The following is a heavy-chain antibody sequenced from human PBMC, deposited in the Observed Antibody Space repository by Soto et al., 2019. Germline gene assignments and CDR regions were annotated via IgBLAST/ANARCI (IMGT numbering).Heavy chain of an antibody. J-gene: IGHJ4*02. V-gene: IGHV3-48*01. D-gene: IGHD4-17*01. CDR2: INRDGNI. Sequence: EEQLVESGGGLVQPGGSLRLSCVASGFTFRYHVMNWVRQAPGKGLEWVSSINRDGNIYYAESVRGLFTISRDNARNSLYLQMNSLRADDTAVYYCLNGDYYVGQGTLVTVSS. CDR3: LNGDYY. CDR1: GFTFRYHV.